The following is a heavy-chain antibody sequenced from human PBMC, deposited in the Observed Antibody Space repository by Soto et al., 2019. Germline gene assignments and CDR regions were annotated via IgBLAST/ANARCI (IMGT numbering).Heavy chain of an antibody. CDR3: ARAQYCRGYRCDVRENDF. Sequence: PWETLSLTCTVSGGSIGDFYWSWIRQPPGKGLEWIGYIYYSGSTSYNPSLKSRVTISVDTSKNQFSLKLSSVTAADTAVYYCARAQYCRGYRCDVRENDFWGQGTLVTVSS. CDR2: IYYSGST. CDR1: GGSIGDFY. D-gene: IGHD2-15*01. V-gene: IGHV4-59*01. J-gene: IGHJ4*02.